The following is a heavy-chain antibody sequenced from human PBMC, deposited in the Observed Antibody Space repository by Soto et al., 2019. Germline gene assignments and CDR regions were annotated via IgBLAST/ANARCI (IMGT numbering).Heavy chain of an antibody. V-gene: IGHV3-11*01. CDR1: GFTFSDYY. D-gene: IGHD6-6*01. J-gene: IGHJ6*03. CDR2: ISSSGSTI. CDR3: AKFRGSSASPAYYYYYMDV. Sequence: GGSLRLSCAASGFTFSDYYMSWIRQAPGKGLEWVSYISSSGSTIYYADSVKGRFTISRDNAKNSLYLQMNSLRAEDTAVYYCAKFRGSSASPAYYYYYMDVWGKGTTVTVSS.